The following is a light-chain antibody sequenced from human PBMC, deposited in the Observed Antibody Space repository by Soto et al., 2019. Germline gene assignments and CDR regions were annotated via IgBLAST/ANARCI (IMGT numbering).Light chain of an antibody. Sequence: EIVMTQSPATLSVSPGERATLSCRASQSVNLYLAWYQQKPGQAPRLLIFGASYRATGIPARFSGSGSGTEFNLTISSLQSEDCAVYFCQQYDDGLRLTFGGGTKVEIK. V-gene: IGKV3D-15*01. CDR1: QSVNLY. CDR3: QQYDDGLRLT. CDR2: GAS. J-gene: IGKJ4*01.